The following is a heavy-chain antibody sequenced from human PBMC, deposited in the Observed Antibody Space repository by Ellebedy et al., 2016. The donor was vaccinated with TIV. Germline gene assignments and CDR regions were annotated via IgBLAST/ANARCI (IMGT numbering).Heavy chain of an antibody. Sequence: GESLKISCAASELTVTSNFMSWVRQAPGKGLASVSTIAIDSTTYYADSVKGRFTISRDNSKNTLDIQMNSLRAEDTAVYYCARETYNDVDLKLWGIFDIWGQGTMVTVSS. J-gene: IGHJ3*02. CDR1: ELTVTSNF. CDR3: ARETYNDVDLKLWGIFDI. D-gene: IGHD3-10*01. CDR2: IAIDSTT. V-gene: IGHV3-66*01.